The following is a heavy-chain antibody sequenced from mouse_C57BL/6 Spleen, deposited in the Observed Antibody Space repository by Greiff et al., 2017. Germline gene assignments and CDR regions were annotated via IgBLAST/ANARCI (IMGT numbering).Heavy chain of an antibody. V-gene: IGHV3-6*01. J-gene: IGHJ4*01. CDR3: ASSNYYGSSYGAMDY. D-gene: IGHD1-1*01. CDR2: ISYDGSN. CDR1: GYSITSGYY. Sequence: EVKLMESGPGLVKPSQSLSLTCSVTGYSITSGYYWNWIRQFPGNKLEWMGYISYDGSNNYNPSLKNRISITRDTSKNQFFLKLNSVTTKDTATYYCASSNYYGSSYGAMDYWGQGTSVTVSS.